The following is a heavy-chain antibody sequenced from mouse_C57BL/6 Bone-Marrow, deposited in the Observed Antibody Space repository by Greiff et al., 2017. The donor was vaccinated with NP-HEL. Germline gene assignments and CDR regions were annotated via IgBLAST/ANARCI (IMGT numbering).Heavy chain of an antibody. J-gene: IGHJ1*03. CDR1: GFTFSSYT. CDR3: ARLYYGNYDRYFDV. Sequence: EVKVVESGGGLVKPGGSLKLSCAASGFTFSSYTMSWVRQTPETRLEWVATISGGGGNTYYPDSVKGRFTISRDNAKNTLYLQMSSLRSEDTALYYCARLYYGNYDRYFDVWGTGTTVTVSS. CDR2: ISGGGGNT. D-gene: IGHD2-1*01. V-gene: IGHV5-9*01.